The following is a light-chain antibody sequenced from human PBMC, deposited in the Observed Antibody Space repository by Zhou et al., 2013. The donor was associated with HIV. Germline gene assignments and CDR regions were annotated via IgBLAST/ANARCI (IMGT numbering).Light chain of an antibody. CDR1: HTVTSN. Sequence: EIVLTQSPGTLSLSPGERATLSCRASHTVTSNYLAWYQQKPGQGPKVLIFGATTRAAGVPVRFSGSGSGTEFSLTISSLQSEDFAVYYCHQSDNWPYTFGQGTKLEIK. CDR3: HQSDNWPYT. J-gene: IGKJ2*01. V-gene: IGKV3-15*01. CDR2: GAT.